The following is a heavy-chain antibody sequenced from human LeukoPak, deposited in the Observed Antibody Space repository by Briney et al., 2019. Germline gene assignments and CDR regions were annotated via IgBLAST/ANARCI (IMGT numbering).Heavy chain of an antibody. J-gene: IGHJ4*02. CDR3: ARAAESSGYDYYFDY. V-gene: IGHV3-53*01. CDR1: GFTVSSNY. Sequence: VGSLRLSCAASGFTVSSNYMSWVRQAPGKGLGWVSVIYSGGSTYYADSVKGRFTISRDNSKNTLYLQMNSLRAEDTAVYYCARAAESSGYDYYFDYWGQGTLVTVSS. D-gene: IGHD5-12*01. CDR2: IYSGGST.